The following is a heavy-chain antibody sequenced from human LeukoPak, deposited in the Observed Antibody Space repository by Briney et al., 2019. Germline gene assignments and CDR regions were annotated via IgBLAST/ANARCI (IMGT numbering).Heavy chain of an antibody. V-gene: IGHV3-48*01. D-gene: IGHD3-3*01. CDR1: GFTFSNFG. Sequence: PGGSLRLSCAASGFTFSNFGLNWVRQAPGRGLEWVSYIGSSATVTNYADAVEGRFTISRDNAAKSLYLQMDSLRVEDTAVYYCARGIAGRIATFEVIRGGYFDYWGQGTLVAVSS. CDR2: IGSSATVT. CDR3: ARGIAGRIATFEVIRGGYFDY. J-gene: IGHJ4*02.